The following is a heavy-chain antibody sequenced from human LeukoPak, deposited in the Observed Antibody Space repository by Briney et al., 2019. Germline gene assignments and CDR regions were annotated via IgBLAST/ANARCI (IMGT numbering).Heavy chain of an antibody. D-gene: IGHD2-2*01. CDR3: ARAGFLITSTFRH. CDR2: INPDGSEK. CDR1: GFTFSTYW. Sequence: GGSLRLSCAASGFTFSTYWMNWVRQAPGKGLEWVASINPDGSEKYYVDSVKGRFTISRDSAKNSLSLQMNSLRAEDTALYYCARAGFLITSTFRHWGQGTLVTVSS. V-gene: IGHV3-7*01. J-gene: IGHJ4*02.